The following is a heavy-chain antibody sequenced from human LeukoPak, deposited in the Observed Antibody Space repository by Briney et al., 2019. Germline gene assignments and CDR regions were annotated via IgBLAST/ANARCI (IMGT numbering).Heavy chain of an antibody. D-gene: IGHD6-13*01. Sequence: PSETLSLTCTVSGGSISSYYWSWIRQPPGKGLEWIGSIYYSGSSYYNPSLKSRVTISIDTSKNQFSLKLSSVTAADTAVYYCARDFSSSWRFFDCWGQGTLVTVSS. V-gene: IGHV4-39*07. CDR2: IYYSGSS. J-gene: IGHJ4*02. CDR3: ARDFSSSWRFFDC. CDR1: GGSISSYY.